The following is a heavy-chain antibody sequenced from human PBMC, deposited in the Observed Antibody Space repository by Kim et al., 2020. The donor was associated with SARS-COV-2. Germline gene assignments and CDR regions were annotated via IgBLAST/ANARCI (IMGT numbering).Heavy chain of an antibody. J-gene: IGHJ5*02. D-gene: IGHD5-12*01. Sequence: GGSLRLSCAASGFTFSSYGLHWVRQAPGRGLEWVAVISHDENEEFYADAVKGRFTISRDNSNNLLYLEIKSLKTDDTGLYYCAKGSSGSGYSAADHWGQGTLVTVSS. CDR1: GFTFSSYG. CDR2: ISHDENEE. CDR3: AKGSSGSGYSAADH. V-gene: IGHV3-30*18.